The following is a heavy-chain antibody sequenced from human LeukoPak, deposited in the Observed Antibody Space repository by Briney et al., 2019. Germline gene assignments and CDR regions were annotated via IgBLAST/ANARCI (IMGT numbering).Heavy chain of an antibody. D-gene: IGHD3-9*01. CDR3: ARMGILTGYSIDY. CDR1: GGTFSSYA. J-gene: IGHJ4*02. Sequence: GSSVKVSCKASGGTFSSYASSWVRQAPGQGLEWMGGIIPIFGTANYAQKFQGRVTITADKSTSTAYMELSSLRSEDTAVYYCARMGILTGYSIDYWGQGTLVTVSS. V-gene: IGHV1-69*06. CDR2: IIPIFGTA.